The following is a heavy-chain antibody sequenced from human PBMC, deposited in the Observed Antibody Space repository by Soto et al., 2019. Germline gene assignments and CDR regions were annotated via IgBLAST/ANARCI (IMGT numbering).Heavy chain of an antibody. CDR2: IIPIFGTA. V-gene: IGHV1-69*01. CDR3: AGEVGATENYYYYGMDV. Sequence: QVQLVQSGAEVKKPGSSVKVSCKASGGTFSSYAISWVRQAPGQGLEWMGGIIPIFGTANYAQKFQGRVTITADESTSTAYVELSSLRSEDTAVYYCAGEVGATENYYYYGMDVGGQGTTVTVSS. D-gene: IGHD1-26*01. CDR1: GGTFSSYA. J-gene: IGHJ6*02.